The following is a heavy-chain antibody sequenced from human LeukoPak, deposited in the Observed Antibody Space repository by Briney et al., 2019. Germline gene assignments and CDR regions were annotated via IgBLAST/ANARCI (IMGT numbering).Heavy chain of an antibody. D-gene: IGHD3-10*01. J-gene: IGHJ3*02. V-gene: IGHV1-2*02. Sequence: ASVKVSCKASGYTFTSYDINWVRQAPGQGLEWMGWINPNSGDTNYAQKFQGRVTMTRGTSISTAYMELSRLRSDDTAVYYCARVKVRGVDDAFDIWGQGTMVTVSS. CDR1: GYTFTSYD. CDR3: ARVKVRGVDDAFDI. CDR2: INPNSGDT.